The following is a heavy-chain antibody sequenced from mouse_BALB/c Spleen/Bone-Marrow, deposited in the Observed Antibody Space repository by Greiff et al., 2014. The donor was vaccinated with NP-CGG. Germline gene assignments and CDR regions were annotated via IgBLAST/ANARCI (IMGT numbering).Heavy chain of an antibody. CDR1: GFTFSDFY. V-gene: IGHV5-4*02. Sequence: EVKLVESGGGLVKPGGSLKLSCAASGFTFSDFYMYWVRQTPEKRLEWVATISDGGSYIYYPDSVKGRFTISRDDAKNNLYLQMSSLKSEDTAMYYCTRDRGVQSYAMDYWGQGTSVTVSS. D-gene: IGHD2-14*01. CDR2: ISDGGSYI. J-gene: IGHJ4*01. CDR3: TRDRGVQSYAMDY.